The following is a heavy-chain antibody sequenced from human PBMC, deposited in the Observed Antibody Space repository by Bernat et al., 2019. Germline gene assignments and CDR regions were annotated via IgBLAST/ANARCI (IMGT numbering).Heavy chain of an antibody. Sequence: QVQLQESGPGLVKPSETLSLTCTVSGGSISSYYWSWIRQPPGKGLEWIGYIYYSGSTNYNPSLKSRVTISVDTSKNQFSLKLSSVTAADTAVYYCARLNGVFDSWGQGTLVTVSS. CDR2: IYYSGST. J-gene: IGHJ4*02. V-gene: IGHV4-59*08. CDR3: ARLNGVFDS. CDR1: GGSISSYY. D-gene: IGHD2-8*01.